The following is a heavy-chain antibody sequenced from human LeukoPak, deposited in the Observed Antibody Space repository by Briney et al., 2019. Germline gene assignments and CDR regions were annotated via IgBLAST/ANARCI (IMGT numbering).Heavy chain of an antibody. CDR3: AREHSSSSGKVFDY. D-gene: IGHD6-6*01. V-gene: IGHV1-2*02. J-gene: IGHJ4*02. CDR1: GYTFTRYY. Sequence: ASVKVSCKGSGYTFTRYYIHWVRQAPGQGLEWMGWINPNSSGTNYAQNFQGRVTMTRDTSISTAYMELSRLRSDDTAMYYCAREHSSSSGKVFDYWGQGTLVTVSS. CDR2: INPNSSGT.